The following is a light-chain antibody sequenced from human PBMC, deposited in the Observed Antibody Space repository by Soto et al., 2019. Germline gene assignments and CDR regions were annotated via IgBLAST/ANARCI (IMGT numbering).Light chain of an antibody. Sequence: QSVLTQPPSVSEAPRQRVTISCSGSSSNIGNNAVNWYQQLPGQAPKIVIYYDDLLTSGVSDRFSGSKSGISASLAISDLQSDDEADYYCAVWDDSLNAYVFGPGTKLTVL. CDR2: YDD. V-gene: IGLV1-36*01. CDR1: SSNIGNNA. J-gene: IGLJ1*01. CDR3: AVWDDSLNAYV.